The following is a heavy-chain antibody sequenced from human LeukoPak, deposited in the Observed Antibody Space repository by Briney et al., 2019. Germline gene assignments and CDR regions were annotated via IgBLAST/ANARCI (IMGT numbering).Heavy chain of an antibody. Sequence: HPGGSLRLSCAASGFTFSSYWMHWVRQAPGKGLVWVSRINSDGSSTSYADSVKGRFTISRDNAKNTLYLQMNSLRAEDTAVYYCARDDYGDYDDYYGMDVWGQGTTVTVSS. J-gene: IGHJ6*02. D-gene: IGHD4-17*01. CDR1: GFTFSSYW. CDR3: ARDDYGDYDDYYGMDV. CDR2: INSDGSST. V-gene: IGHV3-74*01.